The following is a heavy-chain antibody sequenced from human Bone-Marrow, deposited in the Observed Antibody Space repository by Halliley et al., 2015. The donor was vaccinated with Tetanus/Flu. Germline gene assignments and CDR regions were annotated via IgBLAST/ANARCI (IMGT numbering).Heavy chain of an antibody. CDR2: VITSGSTL. V-gene: IGHV3-48*03. CDR3: VRELDDYDDFDY. D-gene: IGHD4-17*01. Sequence: EWISCVITSGSTLYYADSVKGRFPVSRDNAKNTVYLQMNSLRAEDTALYYCVRELDDYDDFDYWGQGTLVTVSS. J-gene: IGHJ4*02.